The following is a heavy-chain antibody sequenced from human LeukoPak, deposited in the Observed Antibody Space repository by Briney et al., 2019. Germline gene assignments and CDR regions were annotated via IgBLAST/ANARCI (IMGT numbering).Heavy chain of an antibody. V-gene: IGHV1-2*02. CDR3: AREPQDIVVVPAAIDYYYYGMDV. D-gene: IGHD2-2*01. J-gene: IGHJ6*02. CDR2: INPNSGGT. Sequence: ASVKVSCKASGYTFTGYYMHWVRQPPGQGLEWMGWINPNSGGTNYAQKFQGRVTMTRDTSISTAYMELSRLRSDDTGVYYCAREPQDIVVVPAAIDYYYYGMDVWGQGATVTVSS. CDR1: GYTFTGYY.